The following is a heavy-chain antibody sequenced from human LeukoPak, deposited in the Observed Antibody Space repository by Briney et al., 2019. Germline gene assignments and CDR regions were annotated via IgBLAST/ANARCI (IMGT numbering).Heavy chain of an antibody. J-gene: IGHJ6*03. CDR1: GFTFSDYS. D-gene: IGHD1-26*01. Sequence: GGSLRLSCAASGFTFSDYSMNWVRQAPGKGLEWVASISSSSPYIYYTDSVKGRFTTSRDNAKNSLYLQMNSLRAEDTAVYYCARATWDPNYFYYMDVWGSGTTVTISS. CDR2: ISSSSPYI. CDR3: ARATWDPNYFYYMDV. V-gene: IGHV3-21*01.